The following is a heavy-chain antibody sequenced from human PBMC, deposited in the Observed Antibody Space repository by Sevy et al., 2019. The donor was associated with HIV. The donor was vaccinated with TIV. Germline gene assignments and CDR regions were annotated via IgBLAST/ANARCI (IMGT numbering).Heavy chain of an antibody. Sequence: GGSLRLSCAASGFTFSSYSMNWVRQAPGKGLEWVSSISSSSSYIYYADSVKGLFTISRDNAKNSRYLQMNSLRAEDTALYYCARVPRNIVVVVAATQHIDYWGQGTLVTVSS. V-gene: IGHV3-21*01. J-gene: IGHJ4*02. CDR2: ISSSSSYI. D-gene: IGHD2-15*01. CDR3: ARVPRNIVVVVAATQHIDY. CDR1: GFTFSSYS.